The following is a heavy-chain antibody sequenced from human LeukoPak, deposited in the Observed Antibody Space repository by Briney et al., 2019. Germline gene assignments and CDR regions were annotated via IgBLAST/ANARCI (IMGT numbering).Heavy chain of an antibody. V-gene: IGHV4-59*12. CDR2: IYYSGST. Sequence: SETLSLTCTVSGGSISSYYWSWIRQPPGKGLEWIGYIYYSGSTNYNPSLKSRVTISVDTSKNQFSLKLSSVTAADTAVYYCARVGARRWLQREGRTSNWYFDLWGRGTLVTVSS. CDR3: ARVGARRWLQREGRTSNWYFDL. J-gene: IGHJ2*01. D-gene: IGHD5-24*01. CDR1: GGSISSYY.